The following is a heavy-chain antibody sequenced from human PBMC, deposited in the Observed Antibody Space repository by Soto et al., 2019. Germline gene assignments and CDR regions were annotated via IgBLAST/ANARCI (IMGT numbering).Heavy chain of an antibody. V-gene: IGHV3-7*01. CDR1: GFTFGSYW. D-gene: IGHD3-10*01. CDR2: IKQDGSEK. Sequence: PGGSLRLSCAASGFTFGSYWMSWVRQAPGKGLEWVANIKQDGSEKYYVDSVKGRLTISRDNAKNSLYLQMNSLRAEDTAVYYCARGLWFGELSVYYYYYMDVWGKGTTVTVSS. CDR3: ARGLWFGELSVYYYYYMDV. J-gene: IGHJ6*03.